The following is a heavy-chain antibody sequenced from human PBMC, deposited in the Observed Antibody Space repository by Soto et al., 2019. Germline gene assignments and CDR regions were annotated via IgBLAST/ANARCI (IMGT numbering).Heavy chain of an antibody. CDR2: INQDGSEK. D-gene: IGHD3-16*01. Sequence: EVQLVDSGGGLVQPGGSLRPSCAAPGFTFSNLWMTWVRQAPGKGLQWVANINQDGSEKHYVDSVEGRFTISRDNARNSLYLQMNSLRVEDTAIYYCTKGGHVDNWGQGTLVTVAS. J-gene: IGHJ4*02. CDR3: TKGGHVDN. V-gene: IGHV3-7*01. CDR1: GFTFSNLW.